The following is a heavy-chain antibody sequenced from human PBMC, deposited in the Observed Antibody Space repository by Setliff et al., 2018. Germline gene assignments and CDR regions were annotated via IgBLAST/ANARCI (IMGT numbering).Heavy chain of an antibody. CDR1: GYSFTNYG. Sequence: WASVKVSCKTSGYSFTNYGINWVRQAPGQGLEWMGWNNVYARKFQGRVTMTIDTPTSTAYMELRSLRSDDTAVYYCARDRFYNSWSGTSITAPHDAFDIWGQGTTVTVSS. CDR3: ARDRFYNSWSGTSITAPHDAFDI. CDR2: NNV. J-gene: IGHJ3*02. V-gene: IGHV1-18*01. D-gene: IGHD3-3*01.